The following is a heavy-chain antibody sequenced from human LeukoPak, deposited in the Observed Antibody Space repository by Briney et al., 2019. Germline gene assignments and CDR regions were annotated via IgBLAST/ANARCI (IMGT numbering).Heavy chain of an antibody. Sequence: SETLSLACTFSGGSISSHYWSWIRQPAGKGLEWIGRIYSSGGTDYNPSLKSRVTMSVDTSKNKFSLKLSSVTAADTAVYYCARDSGTTGEVKFDPWGQGTLVTVSS. J-gene: IGHJ5*02. D-gene: IGHD3-10*01. V-gene: IGHV4-4*07. CDR1: GGSISSHY. CDR3: ARDSGTTGEVKFDP. CDR2: IYSSGGT.